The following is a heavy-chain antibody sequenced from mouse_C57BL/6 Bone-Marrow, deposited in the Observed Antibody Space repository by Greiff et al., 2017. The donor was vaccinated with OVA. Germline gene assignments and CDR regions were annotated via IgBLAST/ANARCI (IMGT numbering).Heavy chain of an antibody. Sequence: VQLQQSGAELVRPGASVKLSCTASGFNIKDDYMHWVKQRPEQGLEWIGWIDPENGDTEYASKVQGKATITADTSSNTAYLQLSSLTSEDTAVYYCTTWDYDYDVGYWGQGTTLTVSS. CDR1: GFNIKDDY. D-gene: IGHD2-4*01. V-gene: IGHV14-4*01. CDR3: TTWDYDYDVGY. J-gene: IGHJ2*01. CDR2: IDPENGDT.